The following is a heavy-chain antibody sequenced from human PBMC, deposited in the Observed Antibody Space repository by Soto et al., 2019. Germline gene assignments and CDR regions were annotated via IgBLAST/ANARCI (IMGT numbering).Heavy chain of an antibody. D-gene: IGHD6-19*01. CDR3: ASSYGLAVAGTYYYYGMDV. Sequence: ASVKVSCKASGYTFTSYAVHWVRQAPGQGLEWMGWINAANGNTEYFQRFRGRVTITRDTSMSTVHMELTGLTSEDTAVYYCASSYGLAVAGTYYYYGMDVRGQGTTVTVSS. J-gene: IGHJ6*02. CDR1: GYTFTSYA. V-gene: IGHV1-3*01. CDR2: INAANGNT.